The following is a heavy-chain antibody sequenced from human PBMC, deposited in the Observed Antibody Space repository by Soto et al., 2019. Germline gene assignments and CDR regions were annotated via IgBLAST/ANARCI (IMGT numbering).Heavy chain of an antibody. Sequence: PGGSLRLSCAASGFTFSSYGMHWVRQAPGKGLEWVAVISYDGSNKYYADSVKGRFTTSRDNSKNTLYLQMNSLRAEDTAVYYCAKGKKNMYSSGWYLYYGMDVWGQGTTVTVSS. CDR2: ISYDGSNK. J-gene: IGHJ6*02. V-gene: IGHV3-30*18. CDR1: GFTFSSYG. D-gene: IGHD6-19*01. CDR3: AKGKKNMYSSGWYLYYGMDV.